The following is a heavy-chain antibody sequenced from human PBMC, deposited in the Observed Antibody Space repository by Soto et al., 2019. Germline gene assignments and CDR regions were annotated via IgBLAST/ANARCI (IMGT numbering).Heavy chain of an antibody. D-gene: IGHD3-22*01. V-gene: IGHV4-38-2*02. J-gene: IGHJ3*02. CDR1: GXSISSGYY. CDR2: IYHSGST. Sequence: KTXXTLYLACAVSGXSISSGYYWGWILQPPVKRLEWIWSIYHSGSTYYNPSLKSRVTISVDTSKNQFSLKLSSATAADTAVYHCARDRSGLLYDSSGYYLPNDAFDIWGQGTMAPVSS. CDR3: ARDRSGLLYDSSGYYLPNDAFDI.